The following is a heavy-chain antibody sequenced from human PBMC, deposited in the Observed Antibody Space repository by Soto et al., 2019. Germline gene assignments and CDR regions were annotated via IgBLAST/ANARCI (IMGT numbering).Heavy chain of an antibody. CDR2: IYSGGST. D-gene: IGHD5-12*01. CDR3: ARDGQKGGYSGYDWDY. Sequence: GGSLRLSCAASGFTVSSNYMSWVRQAPGKGLEWVSVIYSGGSTYYVDSVKGRFTISRDNSKNTLYLQMNSLRAEDTAVYYCARDGQKGGYSGYDWDYWGQGTLVTVSS. J-gene: IGHJ4*02. V-gene: IGHV3-66*01. CDR1: GFTVSSNY.